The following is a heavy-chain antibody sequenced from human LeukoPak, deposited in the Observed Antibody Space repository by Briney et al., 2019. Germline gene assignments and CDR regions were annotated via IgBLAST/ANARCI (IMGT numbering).Heavy chain of an antibody. CDR2: ISAYNGNT. CDR1: VYTFTIYG. Sequence: GASVRVSCKASVYTFTIYGISWVRQAPGQGLEWMGWISAYNGNTNYAQKLQGRVTMTTDTSTSTDYMELRSLRSDDTAVYYCARDGAFSTTVTGFPWGQGTLVTVSS. J-gene: IGHJ5*02. D-gene: IGHD4-17*01. CDR3: ARDGAFSTTVTGFP. V-gene: IGHV1-18*01.